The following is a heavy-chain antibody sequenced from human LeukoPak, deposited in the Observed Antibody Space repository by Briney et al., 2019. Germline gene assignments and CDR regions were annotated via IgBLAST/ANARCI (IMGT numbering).Heavy chain of an antibody. D-gene: IGHD3-22*01. Sequence: PGGSLRLSCAASGFTFSSYSMNWVRQAPGKGLEWVSSINTGGSHIYYADSVKGRFTISRDNAKNSLYLQMNSLRAEDTAVYYCARQMVIRAFSYFDHWGQGTLVTVSS. CDR1: GFTFSSYS. CDR3: ARQMVIRAFSYFDH. CDR2: INTGGSHI. V-gene: IGHV3-21*06. J-gene: IGHJ4*02.